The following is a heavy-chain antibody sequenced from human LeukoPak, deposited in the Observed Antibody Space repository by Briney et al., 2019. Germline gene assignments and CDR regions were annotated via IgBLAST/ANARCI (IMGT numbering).Heavy chain of an antibody. CDR1: GFTFSSYS. CDR3: AKLAGGSCSGSSCPDFDS. J-gene: IGHJ4*02. V-gene: IGHV3-23*01. Sequence: GGSLRLSCAASGFTFSSYSMNWVRQAPGKGLEWVSGISGSGGSTYNADSVKGRFTISRDNSKNTLYLQMNSLRVEDTAVYYCAKLAGGSCSGSSCPDFDSWGQGTLVTVSS. CDR2: ISGSGGST. D-gene: IGHD2-15*01.